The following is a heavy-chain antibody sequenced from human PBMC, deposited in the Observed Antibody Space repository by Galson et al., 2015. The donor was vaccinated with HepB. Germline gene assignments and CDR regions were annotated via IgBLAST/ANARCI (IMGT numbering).Heavy chain of an antibody. CDR3: ARDYYDSSGYYGGWCYLDY. J-gene: IGHJ4*02. Sequence: SLRLSCAASGFTFSSYWMSWVRQAPGKGLEWVANIKQDGSEKYYVDSVKGRFTISRDNAKNSLYLQMNSLRAEDTAVYYCARDYYDSSGYYGGWCYLDYWGQGTLVTVSS. CDR1: GFTFSSYW. V-gene: IGHV3-7*03. D-gene: IGHD3-22*01. CDR2: IKQDGSEK.